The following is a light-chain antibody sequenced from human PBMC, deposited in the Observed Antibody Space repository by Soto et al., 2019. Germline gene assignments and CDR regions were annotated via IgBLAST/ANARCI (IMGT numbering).Light chain of an antibody. J-gene: IGKJ1*01. Sequence: EIVLTQSPGTLSLSPGERATLSCRASQSVSSSYLAWYQQKPGQAPRLLIYGASNRATDIPDRFSGSGSGTDFSLTISRLEPEDFAVYYCQQYGSSRWTFGQGTKVDIK. CDR1: QSVSSSY. CDR2: GAS. V-gene: IGKV3-20*01. CDR3: QQYGSSRWT.